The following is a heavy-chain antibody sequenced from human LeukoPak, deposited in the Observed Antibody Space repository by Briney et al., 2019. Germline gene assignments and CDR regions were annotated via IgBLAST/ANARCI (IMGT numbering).Heavy chain of an antibody. D-gene: IGHD5-24*01. CDR2: ISSSGSTI. CDR3: ERASGWLKFPFDY. J-gene: IGHJ4*02. V-gene: IGHV3-11*01. Sequence: PGGSLRLSCAASGFTFSDYYMSWIRQAPGKGLEWVSYISSSGSTIYYADSVKGRFTISRDNAKNSLYLQMNSLRAEDTAVYYCERASGWLKFPFDYWGQGTLVTVSS. CDR1: GFTFSDYY.